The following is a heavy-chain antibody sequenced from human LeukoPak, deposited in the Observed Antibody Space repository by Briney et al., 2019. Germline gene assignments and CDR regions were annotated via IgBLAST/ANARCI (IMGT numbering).Heavy chain of an antibody. J-gene: IGHJ4*02. D-gene: IGHD2-15*01. CDR2: ISYDGSNK. V-gene: IGHV3-30*18. CDR1: GFTFRNYG. CDR3: ANGGYYSLDS. Sequence: TGGSLRLSCAASGFTFRNYGMHWVRQAPGKGPEWVAVISYDGSNKYYADSVKGRFTISRDNSKRTLFLQTDSLRGEDTAVYYCANGGYYSLDSWGQGTLVTVSS.